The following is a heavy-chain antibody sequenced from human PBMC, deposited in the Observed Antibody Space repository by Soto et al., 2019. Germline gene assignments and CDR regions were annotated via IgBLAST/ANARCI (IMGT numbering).Heavy chain of an antibody. Sequence: GGSLRLSCEASGFTLRSYAMTWVRQAPGKGLEWVSLISANDVGTYYAESVKTRFTISTDQSRNTVYLQMDSLRADDTAIYYCAKAKNDYNWDNRPPFDYWGQGTLVTVSS. J-gene: IGHJ4*02. CDR2: ISANDVGT. V-gene: IGHV3-23*01. CDR1: GFTLRSYA. CDR3: AKAKNDYNWDNRPPFDY. D-gene: IGHD1-20*01.